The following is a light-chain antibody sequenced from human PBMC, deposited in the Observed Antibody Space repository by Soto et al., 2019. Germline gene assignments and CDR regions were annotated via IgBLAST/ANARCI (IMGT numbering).Light chain of an antibody. J-gene: IGLJ1*01. Sequence: QSALTQPASVSGSPGQSITISCTGTSSDVGGYNYVSWYQQHPGKAPKLMIYEVNNRPSGVSNRFSGSKSGNTASLTISGLQAEDEADYYCSSFTRTSTYGFGTGTKVTVL. CDR1: SSDVGGYNY. V-gene: IGLV2-14*01. CDR2: EVN. CDR3: SSFTRTSTYG.